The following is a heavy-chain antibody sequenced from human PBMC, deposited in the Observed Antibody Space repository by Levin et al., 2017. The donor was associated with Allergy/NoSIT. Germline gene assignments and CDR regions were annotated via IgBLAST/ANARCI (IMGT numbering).Heavy chain of an antibody. J-gene: IGHJ4*02. CDR3: AKDLGDYYDSSGFDY. CDR1: GFTFSSYA. V-gene: IGHV3-23*01. Sequence: PGGSLRLSCAASGFTFSSYAMSWVRQAPGKGLEWVSAISGSGGSTYYADSVKGRFTISRDNSKNTLYLQKNSLRAEDTAVYYCAKDLGDYYDSSGFDYWGQGTLVTVSS. D-gene: IGHD3-22*01. CDR2: ISGSGGST.